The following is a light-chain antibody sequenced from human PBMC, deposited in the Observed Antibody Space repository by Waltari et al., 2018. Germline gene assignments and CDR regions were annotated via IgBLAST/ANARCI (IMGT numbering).Light chain of an antibody. V-gene: IGKV3-15*01. J-gene: IGKJ1*01. CDR1: QSVSSK. Sequence: EIVMTQSPATLSVSPGERATLSCRASQSVSSKLAWYQQKPGQAPRLFIYGASTRSTGIPARFSGSGSVTEFNFTISSLQSEDFALYYCQQYNNWPGTFGQGTKVEIK. CDR2: GAS. CDR3: QQYNNWPGT.